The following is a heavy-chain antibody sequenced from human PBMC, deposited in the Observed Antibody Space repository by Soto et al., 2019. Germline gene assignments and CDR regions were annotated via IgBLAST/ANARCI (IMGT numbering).Heavy chain of an antibody. J-gene: IGHJ5*02. D-gene: IGHD2-2*02. V-gene: IGHV4-30-2*01. Sequence: SATPSLTCAVSGDSISSRGSSWAWIRQPPGKGLQQIRYIYHSGSTYYNPSPKRRVTISVDRSKNQFSLKLSSVSGGDTAVYYCARSRGGYCSSTSCYTNWFDPWGQGTVVSVSS. CDR1: GDSISSRGSS. CDR3: ARSRGGYCSSTSCYTNWFDP. CDR2: IYHSGST.